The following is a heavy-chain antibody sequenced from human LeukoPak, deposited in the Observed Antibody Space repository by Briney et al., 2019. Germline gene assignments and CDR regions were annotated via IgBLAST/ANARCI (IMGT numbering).Heavy chain of an antibody. D-gene: IGHD4-11*01. CDR2: ISGSGGST. Sequence: GGSLRLSCTASGFTFSNYAMHWVRQAPGKGLEWVSVISGSGGSTYYADSVKGRFTISRDNSKNTLYLQMNSLRAEDTAVYYCAKDDYPNWFDPWGQGTLVTVSS. J-gene: IGHJ5*02. CDR1: GFTFSNYA. V-gene: IGHV3-23*01. CDR3: AKDDYPNWFDP.